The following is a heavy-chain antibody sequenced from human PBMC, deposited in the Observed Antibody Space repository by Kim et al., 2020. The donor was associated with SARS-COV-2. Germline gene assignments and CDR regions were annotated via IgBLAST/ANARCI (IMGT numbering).Heavy chain of an antibody. V-gene: IGHV4-34*01. J-gene: IGHJ4*02. D-gene: IGHD5-12*01. CDR1: GGSFSGYY. CDR3: ASGDGYNPTFDY. Sequence: SETLSLTCAVYGGSFSGYYRSWIRQPPGKGLEWIGEINHSGSTNYNPSLKSRVTISVDTSKNQFSLKLSSVTAADTAVYYCASGDGYNPTFDYWGQGTLVTVSS. CDR2: INHSGST.